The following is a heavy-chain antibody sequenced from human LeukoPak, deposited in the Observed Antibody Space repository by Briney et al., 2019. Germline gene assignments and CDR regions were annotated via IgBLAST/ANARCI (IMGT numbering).Heavy chain of an antibody. CDR1: GFTFSSYW. J-gene: IGHJ4*02. Sequence: GGSLRLSCAASGFTFSSYWMSWVRQAPGKGLEWVANIKQDGSEKYYVDSVKGRFTISRDNAKNSLYLQMNSLRAEDTAVYYCARDAARIAAAGDFDYWGREPWSPSPQ. V-gene: IGHV3-7*01. CDR3: ARDAARIAAAGDFDY. CDR2: IKQDGSEK. D-gene: IGHD6-13*01.